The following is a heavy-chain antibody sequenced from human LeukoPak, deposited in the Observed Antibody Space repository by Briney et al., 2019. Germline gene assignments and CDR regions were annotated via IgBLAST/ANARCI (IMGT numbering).Heavy chain of an antibody. CDR2: ISGSGDNT. D-gene: IGHD3-22*01. J-gene: IGHJ4*02. CDR3: AKGSYYDSSGSFYFDY. Sequence: GGSLRLSCAASGLTFSSYAMSWVRQAPGKGLEWVSGISGSGDNTYYADSVKGRFTISRDNSKNTLYVQVNSLGTEDTAAYYCAKGSYYDSSGSFYFDYWGQGTLATVSS. CDR1: GLTFSSYA. V-gene: IGHV3-23*01.